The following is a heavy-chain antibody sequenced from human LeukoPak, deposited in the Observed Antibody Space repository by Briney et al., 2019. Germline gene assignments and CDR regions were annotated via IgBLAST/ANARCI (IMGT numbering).Heavy chain of an antibody. D-gene: IGHD1-26*01. J-gene: IGHJ6*03. CDR1: GFTFSNYN. CDR3: ARDPYNGSYGDDYYYYMVV. V-gene: IGHV3-21*01. CDR2: ITRGSIYT. Sequence: GGSLRLSCAASGFTFSNYNMNWVRQTPGKGLEWVSSITRGSIYTFYADSVKGRFTISRDNAKNSLSLQMNSLRAEDTAVYYCARDPYNGSYGDDYYYYMVVWGKGTTVTISS.